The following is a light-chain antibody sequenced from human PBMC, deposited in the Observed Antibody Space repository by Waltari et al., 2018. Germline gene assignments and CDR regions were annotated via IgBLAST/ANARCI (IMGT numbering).Light chain of an antibody. V-gene: IGLV1-44*01. J-gene: IGLJ3*02. CDR3: AAWDDSLNGRV. CDR1: SSNIGRNT. Sequence: QSVLTQPPSASGTPGQRVTISCSGSSSNIGRNTVNWYQQLPGTAPKLLIYSNNQRPSGGPDRVSGSKSGTSASLAISGLQSEDEADYYCAAWDDSLNGRVFGGGTKLTVL. CDR2: SNN.